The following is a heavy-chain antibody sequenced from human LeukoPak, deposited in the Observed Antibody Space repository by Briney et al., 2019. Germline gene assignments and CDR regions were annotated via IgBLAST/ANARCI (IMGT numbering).Heavy chain of an antibody. CDR1: GFTFSNYA. D-gene: IGHD6-19*01. J-gene: IGHJ4*02. CDR2: ISGSGGST. V-gene: IGHV3-23*01. Sequence: GGSLRLSCAASGFTFSNYAMSWVRQAPGKGLEWVSAISGSGGSTYYADSVKGRFTISRDNSKDTLYLQMNSLRADDTAVYYCAKDRTWGMAVPSSDHWGQGTLVTVSS. CDR3: AKDRTWGMAVPSSDH.